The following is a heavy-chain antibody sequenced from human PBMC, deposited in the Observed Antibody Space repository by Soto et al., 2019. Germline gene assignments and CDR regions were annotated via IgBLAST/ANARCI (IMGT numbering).Heavy chain of an antibody. CDR1: GGSVSSANYY. J-gene: IGHJ4*02. CDR2: IYYSGNT. CDR3: ARVSGSYYHVYYFDY. D-gene: IGHD1-26*01. V-gene: IGHV4-61*01. Sequence: SETLSLTCTVSGGSVSSANYYWGWIRQPPGKGLEWIGSIYYSGNTNYNPSLNSRVTISVDTSKNQFSLRLSSVTAADTAVYYCARVSGSYYHVYYFDYWGQGTQVTVPQ.